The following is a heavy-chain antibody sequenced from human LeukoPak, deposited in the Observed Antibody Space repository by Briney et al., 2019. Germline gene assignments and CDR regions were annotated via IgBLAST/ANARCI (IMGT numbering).Heavy chain of an antibody. V-gene: IGHV4-59*08. CDR1: TGSISGYY. D-gene: IGHD1-26*01. J-gene: IGHJ4*02. Sequence: SETLSLTCPVSTGSISGYYWSWIRQPPGKGLEWIGFRYYSGASNYNPSLRGRVTISVDRSKSQVSLKMTSVTAADTAVYYCARALSGSPAVFDSWGQGTLVSVSS. CDR2: RYYSGAS. CDR3: ARALSGSPAVFDS.